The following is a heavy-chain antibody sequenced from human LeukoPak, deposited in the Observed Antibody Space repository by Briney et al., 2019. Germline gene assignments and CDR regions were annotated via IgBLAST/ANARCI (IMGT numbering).Heavy chain of an antibody. D-gene: IGHD3-10*01. V-gene: IGHV2-5*02. CDR3: AHFTELLCFGGRQVFWFDP. CDR2: IYWDDDK. CDR1: GFSLSNSGVG. J-gene: IGHJ5*02. Sequence: SGPTLVKPTQTLTLTCTFSGFSLSNSGVGVGWIRQPPGKALEWLALIYWDDDKRYSPSLKSRLTITKDTSKNQVVLTMTNMDPVDTATYYCAHFTELLCFGGRQVFWFDPWGQGTLVTVSS.